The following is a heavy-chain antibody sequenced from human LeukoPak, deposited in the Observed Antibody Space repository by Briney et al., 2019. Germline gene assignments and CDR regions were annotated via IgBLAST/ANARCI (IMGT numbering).Heavy chain of an antibody. CDR1: GFTFSSYT. V-gene: IGHV3-30*02. CDR2: IRHDGSYT. Sequence: PGGSLRLSCAASGFTFSSYTMHWVRQAPGKGLEWVTFIRHDGSYTYYADSVKGRFTISRDNAKNSLYLQMNSLRAEDMALYYCAKDQYDILTGYYIFDYWGQGTLVTVSS. CDR3: AKDQYDILTGYYIFDY. J-gene: IGHJ4*02. D-gene: IGHD3-9*01.